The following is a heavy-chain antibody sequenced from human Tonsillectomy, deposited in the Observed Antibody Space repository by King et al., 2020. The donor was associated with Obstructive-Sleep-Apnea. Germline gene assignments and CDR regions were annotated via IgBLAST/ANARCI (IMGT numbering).Heavy chain of an antibody. Sequence: VQLVESGGALLQPGRSLRLSCAASGFSFEEYAMHWVRQAPGKGLEWVSGISWNSGDTGYADSVKGRFTISRDNAENSLYLQMNSLRPEDTALYYCVKDSEDDYGDSGGGSYNNGMDVGGRGTTVPVSS. D-gene: IGHD4-17*01. CDR1: GFSFEEYA. V-gene: IGHV3-9*01. CDR3: VKDSEDDYGDSGGGSYNNGMDV. J-gene: IGHJ6*02. CDR2: ISWNSGDT.